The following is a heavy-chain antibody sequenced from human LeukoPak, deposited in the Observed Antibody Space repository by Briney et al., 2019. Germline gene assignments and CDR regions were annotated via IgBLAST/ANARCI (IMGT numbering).Heavy chain of an antibody. Sequence: PGGSLRLSCAASGFTFGSYWMHWVRQAPGKGLVWVSRINTDGSSTSYADSVKGRFTISRDNAKNTLYLQMNSLRAEDTAVYYCARDGSGSFYYYYVDVWGKGTTVTVSS. V-gene: IGHV3-74*01. J-gene: IGHJ6*03. D-gene: IGHD3-10*01. CDR2: INTDGSST. CDR3: ARDGSGSFYYYYVDV. CDR1: GFTFGSYW.